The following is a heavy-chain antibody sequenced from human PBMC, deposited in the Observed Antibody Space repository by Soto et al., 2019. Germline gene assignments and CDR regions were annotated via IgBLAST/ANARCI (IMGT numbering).Heavy chain of an antibody. CDR1: GASVSSGNYY. Sequence: ETLSLTCTVSGASVSSGNYYWSWIRQPPGKGLEWIGDIYYSGSTNYNPSLKSRVTISVETSKNQFSLKLSSVTAADTAVYYCARMSVTARNWFDPWGQGTLVTVSS. CDR3: ARMSVTARNWFDP. J-gene: IGHJ5*02. CDR2: IYYSGST. D-gene: IGHD1-20*01. V-gene: IGHV4-61*01.